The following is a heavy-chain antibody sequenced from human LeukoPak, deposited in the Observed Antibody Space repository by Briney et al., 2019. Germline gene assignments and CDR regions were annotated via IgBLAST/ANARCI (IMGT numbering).Heavy chain of an antibody. Sequence: GGSLRLSCAASGFTFSSYAMNWVRQAPGKGLEWVSSISSSSSYIYYADSVKGRFTISRDNAKNSLYLQMNSLRAEDTAVYYCARDNTVTTRGFDYWGQGTLVTVSS. CDR1: GFTFSSYA. V-gene: IGHV3-21*01. D-gene: IGHD4-17*01. J-gene: IGHJ4*02. CDR2: ISSSSSYI. CDR3: ARDNTVTTRGFDY.